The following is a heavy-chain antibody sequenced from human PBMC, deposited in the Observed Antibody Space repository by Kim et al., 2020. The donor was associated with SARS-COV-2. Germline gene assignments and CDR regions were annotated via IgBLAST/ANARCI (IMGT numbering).Heavy chain of an antibody. CDR3: ARTLGWDYYGMDV. J-gene: IGHJ6*02. D-gene: IGHD1-26*01. Sequence: YNPSLKSRVTISVDTSKNQLSLKLSSVTAADTAVYYCARTLGWDYYGMDVWGQGTTVTVSS. V-gene: IGHV4-39*01.